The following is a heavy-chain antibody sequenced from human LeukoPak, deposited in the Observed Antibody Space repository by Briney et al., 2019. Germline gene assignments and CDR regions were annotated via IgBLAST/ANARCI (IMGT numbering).Heavy chain of an antibody. J-gene: IGHJ6*02. CDR2: ISAYNGNT. Sequence: GASVKVSCKASGYTFTSYGISWVRQAPGQGLEWMGWISAYNGNTNYAQKLQGRVTMTTDTSTSTAYMELRSLRSDDTAVYYYARRDYYGSGSRPNYYYYGMDVWGQGTTVTVSS. CDR3: ARRDYYGSGSRPNYYYYGMDV. CDR1: GYTFTSYG. V-gene: IGHV1-18*01. D-gene: IGHD3-10*01.